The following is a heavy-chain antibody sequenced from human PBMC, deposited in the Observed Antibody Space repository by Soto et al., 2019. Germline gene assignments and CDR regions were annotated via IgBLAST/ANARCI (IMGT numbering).Heavy chain of an antibody. CDR3: ARGIAAAGRWNNWFDP. D-gene: IGHD6-13*01. CDR2: INHSGST. J-gene: IGHJ5*02. Sequence: PSETLSLTCAVYGGSFSGYYWSWIRQPPGKGLEWIGEINHSGSTNYNPSLKSRVTISVDTSKNQFSLKLSSVTAADTAVYYCARGIAAAGRWNNWFDPWGQGTLVTVS. CDR1: GGSFSGYY. V-gene: IGHV4-34*01.